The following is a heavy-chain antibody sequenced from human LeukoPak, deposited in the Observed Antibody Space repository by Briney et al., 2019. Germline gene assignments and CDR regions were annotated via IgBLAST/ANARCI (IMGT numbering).Heavy chain of an antibody. CDR3: TTRERGYYGSGSYFPDY. V-gene: IGHV3-15*01. J-gene: IGHJ4*02. Sequence: PGGSLRLPCAASGFTFSNAWMSWVRQAPGKGLEWVGRIKSKTDGGTTDYAAPVKGRFTISRDDSKNTLYLQMNSLKTEDTAVYYCTTRERGYYGSGSYFPDYWGQGTLVTVSS. D-gene: IGHD3-10*01. CDR2: IKSKTDGGTT. CDR1: GFTFSNAW.